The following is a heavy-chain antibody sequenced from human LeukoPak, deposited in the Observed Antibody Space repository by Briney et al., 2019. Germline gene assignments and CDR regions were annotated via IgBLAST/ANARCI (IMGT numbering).Heavy chain of an antibody. V-gene: IGHV1-46*01. CDR3: ATRRENWFDP. Sequence: ASVKVSCKASGYTFTSYYMHWVRQAPGQGLEWMGIINPSGGSTSYAQKFQGRVTMTEDTSTDTAYMELSSLRSEDTAVYYCATRRENWFDPWGQGTLVTVSS. D-gene: IGHD1/OR15-1a*01. J-gene: IGHJ5*02. CDR2: INPSGGST. CDR1: GYTFTSYY.